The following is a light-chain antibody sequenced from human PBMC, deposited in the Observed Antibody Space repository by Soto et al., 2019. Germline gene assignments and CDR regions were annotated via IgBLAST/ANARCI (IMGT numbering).Light chain of an antibody. CDR1: RSNIGSNT. J-gene: IGLJ3*02. CDR3: AAWDDSLNGSNWV. V-gene: IGLV1-44*01. CDR2: SNN. Sequence: QSVLTQPPSASGTPGQRVTISCSGSRSNIGSNTVNWYQQLPGTAPKLLIYSNNQRPSGVPDRFSGSKSGTSASLAISGLQSEDEADYYCAAWDDSLNGSNWVFGGGTQLTVL.